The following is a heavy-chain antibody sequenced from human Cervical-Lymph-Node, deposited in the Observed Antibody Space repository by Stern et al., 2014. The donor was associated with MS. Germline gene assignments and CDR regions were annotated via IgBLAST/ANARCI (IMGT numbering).Heavy chain of an antibody. CDR2: VYYSGST. CDR3: ASIQLWSKSFDY. J-gene: IGHJ4*02. Sequence: QVQLQESGPGLVKPSETLSLTCTVSNVSIGLFYWSWIRQSPGRGLEWIGYVYYSGSTDYNPSLKSRVTMAVDTSKSQFSLKLSSLTAADTAVYYCASIQLWSKSFDYWGRRTLVTVSS. V-gene: IGHV4-59*01. D-gene: IGHD1-1*01. CDR1: NVSIGLFY.